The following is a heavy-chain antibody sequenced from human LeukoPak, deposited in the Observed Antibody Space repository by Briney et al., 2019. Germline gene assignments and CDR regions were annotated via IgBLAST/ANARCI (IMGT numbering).Heavy chain of an antibody. CDR1: GGSLSGYY. CDR2: INPTGST. V-gene: IGHV4-34*01. Sequence: PSETLSLTCTVDGGSLSGYYCSWIRQPPGKGLEWIGEINPTGSTNYNPSLKSRVTISADTSKRQFSLELSSVTAADTAVFYCARALSTVTTYFDSWGQGTLVTVSS. CDR3: ARALSTVTTYFDS. D-gene: IGHD4-17*01. J-gene: IGHJ4*02.